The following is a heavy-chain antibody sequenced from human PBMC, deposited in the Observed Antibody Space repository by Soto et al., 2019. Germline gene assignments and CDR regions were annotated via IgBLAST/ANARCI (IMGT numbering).Heavy chain of an antibody. J-gene: IGHJ3*02. V-gene: IGHV3-23*01. CDR2: ISGSGSST. CDR1: GFTFSSYA. Sequence: EGQLLESGGGLVQPGGSLRLSCAASGFTFSSYAMSWVRQAPGKGLEWVSAISGSGSSTYYADSVKGRFTISRDNSKNTLYLQMNSLRADDTAVYYCAKDPVVGRGIAFDIWGQGTIVTVSS. D-gene: IGHD3-22*01. CDR3: AKDPVVGRGIAFDI.